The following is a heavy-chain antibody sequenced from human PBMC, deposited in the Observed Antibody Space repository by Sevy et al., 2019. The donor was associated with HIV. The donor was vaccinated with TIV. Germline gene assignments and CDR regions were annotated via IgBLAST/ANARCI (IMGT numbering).Heavy chain of an antibody. D-gene: IGHD4-17*01. V-gene: IGHV3-21*01. Sequence: GGSLRLSCAASGFTFSSYSMNWVRQAPGKGLEWVSSISSSSSYIYYADSVKGRFTISRDNAKNSLYLQMNSLRAEDTAVYYCARDQDGDYHYYYYMDVWDKGTTVTVSS. CDR2: ISSSSSYI. J-gene: IGHJ6*03. CDR1: GFTFSSYS. CDR3: ARDQDGDYHYYYYMDV.